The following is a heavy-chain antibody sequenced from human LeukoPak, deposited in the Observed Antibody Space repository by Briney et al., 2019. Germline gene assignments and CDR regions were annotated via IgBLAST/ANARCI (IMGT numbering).Heavy chain of an antibody. D-gene: IGHD6-19*01. Sequence: PGVSLRLSCTASGFTFNHYAMSWVRQAPGKGLECVASINHLGHTFYADSVKGRFTISRDNSRNTLFLQMNSLRADDTAHYFCARDHGSQDSGVWCVFDYWGRGTPVTVSS. CDR3: ARDHGSQDSGVWCVFDY. CDR2: INHLGHT. J-gene: IGHJ4*02. CDR1: GFTFNHYA. V-gene: IGHV3-23*01.